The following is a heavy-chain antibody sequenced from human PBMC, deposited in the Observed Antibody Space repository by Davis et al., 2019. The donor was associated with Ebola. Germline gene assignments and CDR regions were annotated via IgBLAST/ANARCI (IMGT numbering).Heavy chain of an antibody. D-gene: IGHD6-19*01. J-gene: IGHJ4*02. V-gene: IGHV3-23*01. Sequence: PGGSLRLSCAASGFTLSNFPMSWVRHTPGKGLEWISVIIGSGGDTYYADSVKGRFTISRDNAKNMLYLQMNSLTAEDTALYYCAKDHSSLGWPTFDCWGQGTLVTVSS. CDR3: AKDHSSLGWPTFDC. CDR2: IIGSGGDT. CDR1: GFTLSNFP.